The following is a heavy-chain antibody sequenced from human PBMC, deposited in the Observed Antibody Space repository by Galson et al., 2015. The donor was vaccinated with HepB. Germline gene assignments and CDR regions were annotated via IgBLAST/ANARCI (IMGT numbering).Heavy chain of an antibody. V-gene: IGHV3-30*04. CDR1: GFTFSSYA. D-gene: IGHD1-7*01. CDR3: ARAAPGTGTLPGFGAYNWFDP. CDR2: ISYDGSNK. J-gene: IGHJ5*02. Sequence: SLRLSCAASGFTFSSYAMHWVRQAPGKGLEWVAVISYDGSNKYYADSVKGRFTISRDKSKNTLYLQMNSLRAEDTAVYYCARAAPGTGTLPGFGAYNWFDPWGQGTLVTVSS.